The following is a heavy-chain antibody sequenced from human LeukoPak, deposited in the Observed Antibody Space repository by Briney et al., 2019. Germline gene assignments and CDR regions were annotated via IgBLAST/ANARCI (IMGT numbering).Heavy chain of an antibody. V-gene: IGHV4-59*08. CDR2: IYYSGST. CDR1: GGSISSYY. Sequence: SEALSLTCTVSGGSISSYYWSWIRQPPGKGLEWIGYIYYSGSTNYNPSLKSRVTISVDTSKNQFSLKLSSVTAADTAVYYCARQPIRGGVDYWGQGTLVTVSS. D-gene: IGHD3-10*01. J-gene: IGHJ4*02. CDR3: ARQPIRGGVDY.